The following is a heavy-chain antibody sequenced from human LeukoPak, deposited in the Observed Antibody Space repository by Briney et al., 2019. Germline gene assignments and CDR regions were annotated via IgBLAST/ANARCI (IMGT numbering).Heavy chain of an antibody. Sequence: SETLSLTCAVYGGSFSGYYWSWIRQPPGKGLEWIGEINHSGSTNYNPSLKSRVTISVDTSKNQFSLKLSSVTAADTAVYYCASGPYDSRSLSWFDPWGQGTLVTVSS. CDR1: GGSFSGYY. CDR3: ASGPYDSRSLSWFDP. V-gene: IGHV4-34*01. D-gene: IGHD3-22*01. CDR2: INHSGST. J-gene: IGHJ5*02.